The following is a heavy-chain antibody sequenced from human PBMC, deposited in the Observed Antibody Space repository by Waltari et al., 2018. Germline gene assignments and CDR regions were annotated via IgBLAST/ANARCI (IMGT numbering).Heavy chain of an antibody. CDR3: ARRWELMVDWFDP. J-gene: IGHJ5*02. V-gene: IGHV1-2*06. CDR1: GYTFTGYY. CDR2: LNPNSGCT. Sequence: QVQLVQSGAEVKKPGASVKVSCKASGYTFTGYYMHWVRQAPGQGLEWMGRLNPNSGCTNYAQKLQGRVTMTRDTSISTAYMELSRLRSDDTAVYYCARRWELMVDWFDPWGQGTLVTVSS. D-gene: IGHD1-26*01.